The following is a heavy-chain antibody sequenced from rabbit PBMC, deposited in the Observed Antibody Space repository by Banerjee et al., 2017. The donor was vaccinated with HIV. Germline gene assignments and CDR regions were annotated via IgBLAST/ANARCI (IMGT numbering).Heavy chain of an antibody. CDR1: GFSFSSGYD. V-gene: IGHV1S40*01. J-gene: IGHJ4*01. D-gene: IGHD1-1*01. CDR2: IYTASGKT. Sequence: QSVEESGGDLVKPEGSLTLTCTASGFSFSSGYDICWVRQAPGKGLEWIACIYTASGKTHYASWVNGRFTISLDNAQNTVFLQMTSLTAADTATYFCARGGYASRFGPFNLWGQGTLVTVS. CDR3: ARGGYASRFGPFNL.